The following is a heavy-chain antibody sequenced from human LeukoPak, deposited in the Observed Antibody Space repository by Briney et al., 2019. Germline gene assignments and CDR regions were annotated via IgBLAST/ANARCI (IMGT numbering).Heavy chain of an antibody. CDR3: ARGRYSYGL. CDR2: INHSGST. V-gene: IGHV4-34*01. CDR1: GGSFSGYY. D-gene: IGHD5-18*01. J-gene: IGHJ4*02. Sequence: KTSETLSLTCAVYGGSFSGYYWSWIRQPPGKGLEWIGEINHSGSTNYNPSLKSRVTISVDTSKNQFSLKLSSVTAADTAVYYCARGRYSYGLWGQGTLVTASS.